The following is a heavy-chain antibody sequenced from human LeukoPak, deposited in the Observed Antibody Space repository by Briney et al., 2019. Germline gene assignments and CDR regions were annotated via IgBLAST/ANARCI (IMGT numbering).Heavy chain of an antibody. CDR2: IYTSGST. Sequence: SETLSLTCTVSGGSISSYCWSWIRQPAGKGLEWIGRIYTSGSTNYNPSLKSRVTMSVDTSKNQFSLKLSSVTAADTAVYYCARQYYYDSSGYYYGAINWFDPWGQGTLVTVSS. D-gene: IGHD3-22*01. V-gene: IGHV4-4*07. CDR1: GGSISSYC. J-gene: IGHJ5*02. CDR3: ARQYYYDSSGYYYGAINWFDP.